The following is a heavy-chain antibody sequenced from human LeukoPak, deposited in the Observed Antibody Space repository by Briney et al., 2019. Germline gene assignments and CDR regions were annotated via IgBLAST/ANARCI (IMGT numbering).Heavy chain of an antibody. J-gene: IGHJ4*02. CDR2: ISSSSSYI. CDR1: GFTFSSYS. CDR3: ARVGSGATDY. D-gene: IGHD1-1*01. V-gene: IGHV3-21*01. Sequence: GGSLRLSCAASGFTFSSYSMNWVRQAPGKGLECGSSISSSSSYIYYADSVKGRFTISRDNAKNSLYLQMNSLRAEDTAVYYCARVGSGATDYWGQGTLVTVSS.